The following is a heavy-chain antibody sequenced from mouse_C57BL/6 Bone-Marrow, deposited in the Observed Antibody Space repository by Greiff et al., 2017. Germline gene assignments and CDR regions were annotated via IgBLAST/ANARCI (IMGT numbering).Heavy chain of an antibody. Sequence: QVTLKVSGPGILQPSQTLSLTCSFSGFSLSTFGMGVGWIRQPSGKGLEWLAHIWWDDDKYYNPALKSRLTISKDTSKNQVFLKIATVDTADTATYYCARIGCPYYYGSSWFAYWGQGTLVTVSA. CDR2: IWWDDDK. J-gene: IGHJ3*01. CDR3: ARIGCPYYYGSSWFAY. D-gene: IGHD1-1*01. V-gene: IGHV8-8*01. CDR1: GFSLSTFGMG.